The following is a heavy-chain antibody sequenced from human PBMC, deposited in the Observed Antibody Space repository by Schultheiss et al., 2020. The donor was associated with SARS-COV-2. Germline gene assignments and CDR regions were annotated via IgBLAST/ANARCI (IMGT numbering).Heavy chain of an antibody. CDR2: IKSKTDGGTT. J-gene: IGHJ4*02. CDR1: GFTFDDYG. Sequence: GESLKISCAASGFTFDDYGMSWVRQAPGKGLEWVGRIKSKTDGGTTDYAAPVKGRFTISRDDSKNTLYLQMNSLKTEDTAVYYCARALYCTNGVCPGDYFDYWGQGTLVTVSS. V-gene: IGHV3-15*01. CDR3: ARALYCTNGVCPGDYFDY. D-gene: IGHD2-8*01.